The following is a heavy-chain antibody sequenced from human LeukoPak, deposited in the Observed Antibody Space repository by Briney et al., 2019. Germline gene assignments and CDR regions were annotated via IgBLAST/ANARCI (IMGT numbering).Heavy chain of an antibody. D-gene: IGHD3-10*01. J-gene: IGHJ4*02. Sequence: PSETLSLTCTVSGGSISSYYWSWIRQPPGKGLEWIGYIYYSGSTNYNPSLKSRGTISVDTSKNQFSLKLTSVTAADTAVYSCARASVSVVRGVIFDYWGQGTLVTVSS. CDR3: ARASVSVVRGVIFDY. CDR2: IYYSGST. V-gene: IGHV4-59*01. CDR1: GGSISSYY.